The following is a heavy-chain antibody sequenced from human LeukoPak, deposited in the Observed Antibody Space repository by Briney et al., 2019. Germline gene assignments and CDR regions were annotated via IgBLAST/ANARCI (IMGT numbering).Heavy chain of an antibody. Sequence: ASVKVSCKASGFSFTSYYMHWVRQAPGQGLEWMGIINPRGDRTYFAQKFQGRVTMTRDPSTSTVYMQLSSLRSEDTAVYYCARDGGIVVVPAAPDYWGQGTLVTVSS. CDR1: GFSFTSYY. CDR2: INPRGDRT. D-gene: IGHD2-2*01. J-gene: IGHJ4*02. V-gene: IGHV1-46*01. CDR3: ARDGGIVVVPAAPDY.